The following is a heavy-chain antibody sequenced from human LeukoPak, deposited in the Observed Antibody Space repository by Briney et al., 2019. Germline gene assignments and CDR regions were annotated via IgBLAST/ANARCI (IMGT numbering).Heavy chain of an antibody. D-gene: IGHD3-9*01. CDR1: GFTFSSYS. Sequence: GSLRLSCAASGFTFSSYSMNWVRQAPGKGLEWVSYISRSSSTIYYADSVKGRFTISRDNAKNSLYLQMNSLRAEDTAVYYCARDAGSRYFDWLLWFDPWGQGTLVTVSS. CDR2: ISRSSSTI. J-gene: IGHJ5*02. CDR3: ARDAGSRYFDWLLWFDP. V-gene: IGHV3-48*04.